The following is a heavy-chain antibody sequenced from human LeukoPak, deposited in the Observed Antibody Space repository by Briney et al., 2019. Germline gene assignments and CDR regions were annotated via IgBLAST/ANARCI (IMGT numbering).Heavy chain of an antibody. J-gene: IGHJ4*02. CDR3: ASVEMASQLDY. CDR2: IIPVLGTP. Sequence: SSVKVSCKASGGTFRNYAINWVRQAPGLGLEWMGRIIPVLGTPHYAHNFQGRVTITADRSMSTGYMELSSLRSDDTAVYYCASVEMASQLDYWGQGTLVTVSS. D-gene: IGHD5-24*01. CDR1: GGTFRNYA. V-gene: IGHV1-69*04.